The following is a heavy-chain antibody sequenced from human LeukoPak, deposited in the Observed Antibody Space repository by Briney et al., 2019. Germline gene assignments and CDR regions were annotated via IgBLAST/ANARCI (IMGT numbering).Heavy chain of an antibody. CDR1: GGSISSYF. V-gene: IGHV4-59*01. CDR2: IYYSGST. Sequence: PSETLSLTCTVSGGSISSYFWSWIRQPPGQGLEWIGYIYYSGSTNYNPSLKSRVTISVDTSRNQFSLKLNSVTAADTAVYYCAREAYCGGDCYSGFDYWGQGTLVTVSS. D-gene: IGHD2-21*02. J-gene: IGHJ4*02. CDR3: AREAYCGGDCYSGFDY.